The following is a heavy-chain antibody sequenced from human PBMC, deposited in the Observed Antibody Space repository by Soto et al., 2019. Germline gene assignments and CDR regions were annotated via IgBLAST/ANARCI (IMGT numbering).Heavy chain of an antibody. Sequence: QVQLVQSGAEVKKPGASVKVSCKASGYTFATYAIHWVRQAPGQGLEWMGWINPATGNTEYSEKFQDRVTITRDTSACTAYMELRGLRSEDTAVYYCARRYKSAGWLEPWGQGTLVTVSS. J-gene: IGHJ5*02. V-gene: IGHV1-3*01. CDR2: INPATGNT. CDR1: GYTFATYA. D-gene: IGHD1-1*01. CDR3: ARRYKSAGWLEP.